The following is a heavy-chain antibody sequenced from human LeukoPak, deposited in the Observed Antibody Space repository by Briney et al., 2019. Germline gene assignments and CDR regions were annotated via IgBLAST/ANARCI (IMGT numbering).Heavy chain of an antibody. CDR2: ISGSGGST. D-gene: IGHD2-2*01. V-gene: IGHV3-23*01. Sequence: PGGSLRLSCAASGFTFSSYAMSWVRQAPGKGLEWVSAISGSGGSTYYADSVKGRFTISRDNSKNTLYMEMNNLRGADTAVYYCARGRYCSSTSCYGLYYYYGMDVWGQGTTVTVSS. CDR3: ARGRYCSSTSCYGLYYYYGMDV. J-gene: IGHJ6*02. CDR1: GFTFSSYA.